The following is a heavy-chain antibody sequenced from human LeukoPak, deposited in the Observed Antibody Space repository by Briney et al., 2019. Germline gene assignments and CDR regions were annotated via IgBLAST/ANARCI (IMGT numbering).Heavy chain of an antibody. CDR2: IKEDGTEK. V-gene: IGHV3-7*01. CDR3: ATRSGSESQGY. Sequence: GGSLRLSCAASGFTFSSYWMSWVRQAPGKGLEWVANIKEDGTEKYYVDSVKGRFTISRDNAKNSLYLQMNSLRAEDTAVYYCATRSGSESQGYWGQGTLVTVSS. D-gene: IGHD1-26*01. CDR1: GFTFSSYW. J-gene: IGHJ4*02.